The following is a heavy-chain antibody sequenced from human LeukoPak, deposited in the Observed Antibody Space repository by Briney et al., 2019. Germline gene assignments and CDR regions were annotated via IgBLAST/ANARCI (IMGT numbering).Heavy chain of an antibody. CDR3: ARGYYYDGYFDY. D-gene: IGHD3-22*01. Sequence: PSETLSLTCAVYGGSFSGYYWSWIRQPPGKGLEWIGEINHSGSTNYNPSLKSRVTISVDTPKNQFSLKLSSVTAADTAVYYCARGYYYDGYFDYWGQGTLVTVSS. CDR2: INHSGST. J-gene: IGHJ4*02. CDR1: GGSFSGYY. V-gene: IGHV4-34*01.